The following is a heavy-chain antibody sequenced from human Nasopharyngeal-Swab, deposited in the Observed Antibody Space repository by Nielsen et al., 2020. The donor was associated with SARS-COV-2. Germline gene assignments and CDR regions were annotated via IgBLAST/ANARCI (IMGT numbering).Heavy chain of an antibody. J-gene: IGHJ6*03. CDR3: ARTMVVVRYYYYYMDV. V-gene: IGHV4-34*01. D-gene: IGHD2-21*01. CDR2: INHSGST. CDR1: GLSFSGYY. Sequence: CAVDGLSFSGYYGSWIRQPPGRGLEWIGEINHSGSTNYNPSLKSRVTISADTSKNQFSLKLSSVTAADTAVYYCARTMVVVRYYYYYMDVWGKGTTVTVSS.